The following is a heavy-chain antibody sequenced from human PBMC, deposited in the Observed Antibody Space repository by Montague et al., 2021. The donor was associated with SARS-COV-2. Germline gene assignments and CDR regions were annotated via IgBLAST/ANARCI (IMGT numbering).Heavy chain of an antibody. V-gene: IGHV4-59*01. CDR1: GDSIRSYY. D-gene: IGHD1-1*01. Sequence: SETLSLTFTVSGDSIRSYYWSWIRQPPGKGLEWIGNICYSGSTNYNPSLKSRVTTSIDTSKNQFSLRLSSVTAADTAVYYCARVRLTGKTAPYFDYWGQGTLVTVSS. CDR3: ARVRLTGKTAPYFDY. CDR2: ICYSGST. J-gene: IGHJ4*02.